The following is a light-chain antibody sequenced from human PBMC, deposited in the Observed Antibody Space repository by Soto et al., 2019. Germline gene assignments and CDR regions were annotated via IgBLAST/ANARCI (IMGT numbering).Light chain of an antibody. Sequence: QSALTQPPSASGSPGQSVTISCTGTSSDVGNYVYVSWYQQHPGKAPKLMIYEVSKRPPGVPDRFSGSKSGNTASLTVSGLQTEDEADYYCSSYAGLSNLYVFGTGTKLTV. CDR1: SSDVGNYVY. V-gene: IGLV2-8*01. CDR3: SSYAGLSNLYV. J-gene: IGLJ1*01. CDR2: EVS.